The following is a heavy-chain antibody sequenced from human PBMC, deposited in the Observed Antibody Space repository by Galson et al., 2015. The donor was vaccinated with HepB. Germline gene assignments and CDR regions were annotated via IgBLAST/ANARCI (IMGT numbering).Heavy chain of an antibody. J-gene: IGHJ5*02. CDR3: AKGGIGKFDP. Sequence: SLRLSCAASGFTFSSYAMSWVRQAPGKGLEWVLSISGSGGSTYYADSVKGRFTISRDNSKNTLSLQMNSLRAEDTAVYYCAKGGIGKFDPWGQGTLVTVSS. D-gene: IGHD3-16*01. CDR2: ISGSGGST. CDR1: GFTFSSYA. V-gene: IGHV3-23*01.